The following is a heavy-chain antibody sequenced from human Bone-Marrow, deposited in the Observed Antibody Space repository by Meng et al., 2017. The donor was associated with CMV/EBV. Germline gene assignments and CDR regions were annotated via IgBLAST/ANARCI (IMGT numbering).Heavy chain of an antibody. D-gene: IGHD1-20*01. V-gene: IGHV1-69*04. J-gene: IGHJ4*02. CDR3: GRVAIIGTGEGLCLDY. Sequence: SVKVSCKASAGTFSSYAISWVLQAPGQGLEWMGRIIHILGIANYAQKFQGRVPITADKSTSTAYMELSSHRSEDTAVYYCGRVAIIGTGEGLCLDYWGQGTLVTVSS. CDR2: IIHILGIA. CDR1: AGTFSSYA.